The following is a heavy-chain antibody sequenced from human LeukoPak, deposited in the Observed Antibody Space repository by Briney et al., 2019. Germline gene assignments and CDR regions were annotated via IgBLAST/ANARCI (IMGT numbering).Heavy chain of an antibody. J-gene: IGHJ4*02. V-gene: IGHV4-59*08. CDR2: IYYSGST. CDR3: ARGRLARLRWYHDY. Sequence: TSETLSLTCTVSGGSISSYYWSWIRRPPGKGLEWIGYIYYSGSTNYNPSLKSRVTISVDTSKNQFSLKLSSVTAADTAVYYCARGRLARLRWYHDYWGQGTLVTVSS. CDR1: GGSISSYY. D-gene: IGHD4-23*01.